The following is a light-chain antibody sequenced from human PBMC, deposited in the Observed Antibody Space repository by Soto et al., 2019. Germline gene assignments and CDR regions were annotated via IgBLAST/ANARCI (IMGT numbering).Light chain of an antibody. CDR2: AAS. CDR1: EGIRRY. J-gene: IGKJ1*01. CDR3: QQYYSYPRT. V-gene: IGKV1-8*01. Sequence: AIRMPQSPSSFSASPGDRITITGGASEGIRRYLAWYQQKPGKATKLLIYAASTLQSGVPSRFSGSGSGTDFTLTIRCLQSEDFATYYFQQYYSYPRTFGQGTKVDIK.